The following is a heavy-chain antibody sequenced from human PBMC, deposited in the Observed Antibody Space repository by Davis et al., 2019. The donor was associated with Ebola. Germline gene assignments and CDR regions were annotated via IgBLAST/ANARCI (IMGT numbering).Heavy chain of an antibody. CDR3: ATTQWLGEFDN. CDR2: IYDQST. CDR1: GFTVRSNH. V-gene: IGHV3-66*02. J-gene: IGHJ4*02. D-gene: IGHD6-19*01. Sequence: GGSLRLSCTASGFTVRSNHMSWVRPAPGKGLEWVSVIYDQSTAYADAVRGRFIISRDKSNNTLYLEMSSLRVDDTAVYYCATTQWLGEFDNWGQGTLVTVSS.